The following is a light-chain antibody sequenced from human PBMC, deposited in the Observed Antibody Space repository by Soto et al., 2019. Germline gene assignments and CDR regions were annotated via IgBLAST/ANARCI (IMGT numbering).Light chain of an antibody. V-gene: IGKV3-15*01. CDR3: QQYNNWPPAWT. Sequence: DIVLTQSPATLSVSPGEGATLSCRASQSVRSNLAWYQQKPGQAPRLLIYGASTRATGIPARFTGSGSGTDFTLTISSLQSEDFAVYYCQQYNNWPPAWTFGQGTKVDIK. J-gene: IGKJ1*01. CDR1: QSVRSN. CDR2: GAS.